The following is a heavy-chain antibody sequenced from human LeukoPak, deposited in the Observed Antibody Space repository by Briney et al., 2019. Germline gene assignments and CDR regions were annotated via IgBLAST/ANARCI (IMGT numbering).Heavy chain of an antibody. Sequence: GGSLRLSCAASGFTFSSYGMHWVRQAPGKGLEWVAFIRYDGSNKYYADSVKGRFTISRDNSKNTLYMQMNSLGAEDTAIYYCAKRAPMVRGRTDYQYGMDVWGKGTTVTVSS. CDR2: IRYDGSNK. J-gene: IGHJ6*04. CDR1: GFTFSSYG. D-gene: IGHD3-10*01. CDR3: AKRAPMVRGRTDYQYGMDV. V-gene: IGHV3-30*02.